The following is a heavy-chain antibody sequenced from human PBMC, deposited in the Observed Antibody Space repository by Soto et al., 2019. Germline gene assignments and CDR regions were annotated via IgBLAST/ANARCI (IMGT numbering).Heavy chain of an antibody. Sequence: EVQLLESGGGLVQPGGSLRLSCAASGFTFSSYAMSWVRQAPGKGLEWVSAISGSGGSTYYADSVKGRFTISRDNSKNKLYLQMNSLRAEDTAVYYCAKGSRGFGELLSFDYWGQGTLVTVSS. V-gene: IGHV3-23*01. D-gene: IGHD3-10*01. CDR2: ISGSGGST. J-gene: IGHJ4*02. CDR3: AKGSRGFGELLSFDY. CDR1: GFTFSSYA.